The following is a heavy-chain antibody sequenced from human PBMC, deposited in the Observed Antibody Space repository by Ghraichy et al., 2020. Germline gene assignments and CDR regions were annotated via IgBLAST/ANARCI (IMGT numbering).Heavy chain of an antibody. D-gene: IGHD5-24*01. CDR2: IYHSGST. CDR3: ARRGEMATITD. V-gene: IGHV4-38-2*02. Sequence: SETLSLTCTVSGYSISSGYYWGWIRQPPGKGLEWIGSIYHSGSTYYNPSLKSRVTISVDTSKNQFSLKLNSVTAADTAVYYCARRGEMATITDWGQGTLVTVSS. CDR1: GYSISSGYY. J-gene: IGHJ4*02.